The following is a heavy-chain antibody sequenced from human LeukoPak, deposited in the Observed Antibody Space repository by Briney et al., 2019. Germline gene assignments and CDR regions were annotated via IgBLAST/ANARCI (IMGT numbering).Heavy chain of an antibody. D-gene: IGHD1-14*01. J-gene: IGHJ4*02. CDR3: ARGHVTGYFDY. CDR1: GGSFSGYY. Sequence: SETLSLTCAVYGGSFSGYYWSWIRQPPGKGLEWIGEINHSGSTNYNPSLKSRVTISVDTSKYQFSLKLSSVTAADTAVYYCARGHVTGYFDYWGQGTLVTVSS. CDR2: INHSGST. V-gene: IGHV4-34*01.